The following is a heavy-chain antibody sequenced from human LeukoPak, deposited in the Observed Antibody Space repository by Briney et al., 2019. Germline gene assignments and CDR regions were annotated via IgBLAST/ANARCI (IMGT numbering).Heavy chain of an antibody. J-gene: IGHJ4*02. V-gene: IGHV3-30*02. Sequence: GGSLRLSCAASGFTFSSYGMHWVRQAPGKGLEWVAFIRYDGSNKYYADSVKGRFTISRDSSKNTLYLQMNSLRAEDTAVYYCLQAPGSGSPSGFWGQGTLVTVSS. CDR3: LQAPGSGSPSGF. D-gene: IGHD3-10*01. CDR1: GFTFSSYG. CDR2: IRYDGSNK.